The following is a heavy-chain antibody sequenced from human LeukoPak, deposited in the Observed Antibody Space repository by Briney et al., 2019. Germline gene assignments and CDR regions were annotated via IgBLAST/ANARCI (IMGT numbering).Heavy chain of an antibody. J-gene: IGHJ3*01. CDR1: GFTFSGSA. Sequence: GGSLRLSCAASGFTFSGSAMHWVRQASGKGLEWVGRIRSKANSYATAYAASVKGRFTISRDDSKNTAYLQMNSLKTEDTAVYYCTSLLTDRPSWGQGTMVTVSS. CDR3: TSLLTDRPS. D-gene: IGHD2-15*01. V-gene: IGHV3-73*01. CDR2: IRSKANSYAT.